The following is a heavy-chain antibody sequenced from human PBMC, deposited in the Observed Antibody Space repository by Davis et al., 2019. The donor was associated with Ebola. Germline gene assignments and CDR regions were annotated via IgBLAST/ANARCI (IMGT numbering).Heavy chain of an antibody. CDR1: SGSVSSGSYY. J-gene: IGHJ6*02. CDR2: IYYNKNT. CDR3: ARDFWSGYPGAYGLDV. Sequence: GSLRLSCTVSSGSVSSGSYYWSWIRQPPGKRLEWIGYIYYNKNTKYNPSLKSRVTISIDTSKNQFSLNLTSVTAADTAVYYCARDFWSGYPGAYGLDVWGQGTTVTVSS. V-gene: IGHV4-61*01. D-gene: IGHD3-3*01.